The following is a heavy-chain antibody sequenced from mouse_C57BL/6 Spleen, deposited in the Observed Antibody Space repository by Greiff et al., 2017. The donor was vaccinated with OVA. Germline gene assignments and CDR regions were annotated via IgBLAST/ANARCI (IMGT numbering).Heavy chain of an antibody. D-gene: IGHD4-1*02. Sequence: VQLQQSGPELVKPGASVKISCKASGYTFTDYYMNWVKQSHGKSLEWIGDINPNNGGTSYNQKFKGKATLTVDKSSSTAYMELRSLTSEDSAVYYCARQLGGSYFDYWGQGTTLTVSS. CDR1: GYTFTDYY. V-gene: IGHV1-26*01. CDR3: ARQLGGSYFDY. J-gene: IGHJ2*01. CDR2: INPNNGGT.